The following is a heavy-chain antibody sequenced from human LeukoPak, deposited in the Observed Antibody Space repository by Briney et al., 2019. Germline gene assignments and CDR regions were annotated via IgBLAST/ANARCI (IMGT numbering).Heavy chain of an antibody. CDR2: ISSSSSYI. CDR1: GFTFSSYS. D-gene: IGHD3-9*01. J-gene: IGHJ4*02. Sequence: PGGSLRLSCAASGFTFSSYSMNWVRQAPGKGLEWVSSISSSSSYIYYADSVKGRFTISRDNAKNSLYLQMNSLRAEDTAVYYCAKDWEQDFDWLLYPFDYWGQGTLVTVSS. V-gene: IGHV3-21*04. CDR3: AKDWEQDFDWLLYPFDY.